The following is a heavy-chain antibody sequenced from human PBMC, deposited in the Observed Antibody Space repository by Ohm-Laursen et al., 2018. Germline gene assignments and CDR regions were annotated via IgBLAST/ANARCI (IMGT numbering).Heavy chain of an antibody. J-gene: IGHJ5*02. CDR1: GYTFTGYY. D-gene: IGHD1-26*01. Sequence: ASVKVSCKASGYTFTGYYMHWVRQAPGQGLEWMGWINPNSGNTGYAQKFQGRVTMTRNTSISTAYMELSSLRPEDTAVYYCARGRYPHRRYWFDPWGQGTLVTVSS. CDR2: INPNSGNT. CDR3: ARGRYPHRRYWFDP. V-gene: IGHV1-8*02.